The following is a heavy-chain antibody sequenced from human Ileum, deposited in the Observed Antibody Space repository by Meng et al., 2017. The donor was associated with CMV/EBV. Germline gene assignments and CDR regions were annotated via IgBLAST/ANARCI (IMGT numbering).Heavy chain of an antibody. CDR1: GSVRNYS. J-gene: IGHJ6*02. CDR2: LIPVIGTA. CDR3: GRVERRGNSWYYGMDV. D-gene: IGHD6-13*01. V-gene: IGHV1-69*05. Sequence: GSVRNYSIHWVRLGHGQRREWIGRLIPVIGTANYAQKLQDGVTITTDEFTSTGYMELRSLRSEDTAVYYCGRVERRGNSWYYGMDVWGQGTTVTVSS.